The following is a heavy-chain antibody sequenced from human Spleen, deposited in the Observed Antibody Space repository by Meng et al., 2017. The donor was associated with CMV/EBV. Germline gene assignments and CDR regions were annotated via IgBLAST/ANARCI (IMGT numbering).Heavy chain of an antibody. CDR3: ARESDVGYSGGGLGY. V-gene: IGHV1-18*01. J-gene: IGHJ4*02. Sequence: SGYSFSSFSISWLRQAPGQGPEWMGWISVYSGSTNYAQKFQGRVTMTTDRSTSTAHMELRSLRADDTAVYYCARESDVGYSGGGLGYWGQGTLVTVSS. CDR1: GYSFSSFS. CDR2: ISVYSGST. D-gene: IGHD5-12*01.